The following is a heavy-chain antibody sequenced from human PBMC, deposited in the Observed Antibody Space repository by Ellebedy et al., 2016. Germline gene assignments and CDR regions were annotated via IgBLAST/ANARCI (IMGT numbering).Heavy chain of an antibody. Sequence: GGSLRLSCAASGFTFSSYAMHWVRQAPGKGLEWVAVISYDGSNKYYADSVKGRFTISRDISENMLYLQMSSLRAEDTAVYYCARSDKERYSGYNYLDYFDYWGQGTLVTVSS. J-gene: IGHJ4*02. CDR1: GFTFSSYA. V-gene: IGHV3-30*04. CDR2: ISYDGSNK. D-gene: IGHD5-12*01. CDR3: ARSDKERYSGYNYLDYFDY.